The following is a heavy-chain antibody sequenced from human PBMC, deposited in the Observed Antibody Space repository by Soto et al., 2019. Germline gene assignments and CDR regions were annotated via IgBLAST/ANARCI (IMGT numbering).Heavy chain of an antibody. D-gene: IGHD6-6*01. CDR3: ARRLWHSSSSVYYYGMDV. V-gene: IGHV5-51*01. J-gene: IGHJ6*02. CDR1: GYSFTSYW. CDR2: IYPGDSDT. Sequence: GESLKISCKGSGYSFTSYWIGWVRQMPGKGLEWMGIIYPGDSDTRYSPSFQGQVTISADKSISTAYLQWSSLKASDTAMYYCARRLWHSSSSVYYYGMDVWGQGTTVTVSS.